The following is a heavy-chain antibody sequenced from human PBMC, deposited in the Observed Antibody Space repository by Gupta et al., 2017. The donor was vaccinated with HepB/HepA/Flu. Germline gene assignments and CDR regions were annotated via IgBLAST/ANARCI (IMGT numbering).Heavy chain of an antibody. CDR3: ARRIVVVPAAIYYFDY. CDR1: GGSISSGGYY. CDR2: IYYSGST. Sequence: QVQLQESGPGLVKPSQTLSLTCTVSGGSISSGGYYWSWIRQHPGKGLEWIGYIYYSGSTYYNPSLKSRVTISVDTSKNQFSLKLSSVTAADTAVYDCARRIVVVPAAIYYFDYWGQGTLGTVSS. J-gene: IGHJ4*02. V-gene: IGHV4-31*03. D-gene: IGHD2-2*02.